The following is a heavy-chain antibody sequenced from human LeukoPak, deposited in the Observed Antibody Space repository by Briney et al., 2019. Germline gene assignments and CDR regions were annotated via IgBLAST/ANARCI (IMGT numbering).Heavy chain of an antibody. CDR1: AATFSSYT. CDR3: ARDDLPYYGSGRSFDY. CDR2: FIPIFGTA. J-gene: IGHJ4*02. V-gene: IGHV1-69*05. D-gene: IGHD3-10*01. Sequence: SVKLSCNASAATFSSYTISWVRQAPGQGLELMGGFIPIFGTANYAQKFQGRVTITTDESTSTAYMELSSLRSEDTAVYYCARDDLPYYGSGRSFDYWGQGTLVTVSS.